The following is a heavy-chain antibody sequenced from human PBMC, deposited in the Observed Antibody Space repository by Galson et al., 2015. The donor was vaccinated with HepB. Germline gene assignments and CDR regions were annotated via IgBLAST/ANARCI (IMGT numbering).Heavy chain of an antibody. Sequence: SVKVSCKVSGYTLTELSMHWVRQAPGKGLEWMGGFDPEDGEAIYAQKFQGRVTMTEDTSTDTAYMELSSLRSEDTAVYYCATASTTVVQFDYWAQGTLVTVSS. D-gene: IGHD4-23*01. CDR2: FDPEDGEA. CDR3: ATASTTVVQFDY. V-gene: IGHV1-24*01. J-gene: IGHJ4*02. CDR1: GYTLTELS.